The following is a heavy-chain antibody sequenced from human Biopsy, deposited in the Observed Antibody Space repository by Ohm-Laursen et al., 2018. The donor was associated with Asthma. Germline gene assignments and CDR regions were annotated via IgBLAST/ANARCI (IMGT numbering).Heavy chain of an antibody. Sequence: SLRLSCAASGFTVSRDHMFWVRQAPGKGLEWVSVIYSGGTSHTADSVRGRFTISRDFSKNTLHLQMHSLRVDDTAFYYCARVAWDIVVVPAAMPGAYFDHWGQGALVTVSS. CDR3: ARVAWDIVVVPAAMPGAYFDH. CDR1: GFTVSRDH. CDR2: IYSGGTS. D-gene: IGHD2-2*01. V-gene: IGHV3-53*01. J-gene: IGHJ4*02.